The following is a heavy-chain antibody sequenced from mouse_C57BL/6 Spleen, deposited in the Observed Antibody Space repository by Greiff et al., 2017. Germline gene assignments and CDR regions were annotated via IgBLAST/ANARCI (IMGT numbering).Heavy chain of an antibody. CDR2: IDPSDSYT. CDR3: ARRGSGAWFAY. D-gene: IGHD3-1*01. Sequence: QVQLQQPGAELVMPGASVKLSCKASGYTFTSYWMHWVKQRPGQGLEWIGEIDPSDSYTNYNQKFKGKSTLTVDKSSSTAYMQLSSLTSEDSAVYYCARRGSGAWFAYGGQGTLVTVSA. CDR1: GYTFTSYW. J-gene: IGHJ3*01. V-gene: IGHV1-69*01.